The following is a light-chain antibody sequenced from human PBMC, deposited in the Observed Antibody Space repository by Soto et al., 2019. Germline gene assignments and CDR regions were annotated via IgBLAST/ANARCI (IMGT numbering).Light chain of an antibody. Sequence: QSALTQPAAVAGSPGQSITISCSGTTTDVGGYNYVSWYQHHPVKAPQLIIYEVTKRPSGVSERFSGSRSGYTASLTISGLQAEDEADYYCSSYASSRNFVFGTGTKVTVL. CDR3: SSYASSRNFV. CDR2: EVT. V-gene: IGLV2-14*01. CDR1: TTDVGGYNY. J-gene: IGLJ1*01.